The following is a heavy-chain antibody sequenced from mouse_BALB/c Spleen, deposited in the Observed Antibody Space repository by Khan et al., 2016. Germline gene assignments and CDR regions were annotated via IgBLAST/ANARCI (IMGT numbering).Heavy chain of an antibody. J-gene: IGHJ3*01. V-gene: IGHV7-3*02. CDR1: GFTFTDYY. CDR3: ASLTGTIAY. D-gene: IGHD4-1*01. Sequence: EVELVESGGGLVQTGGSLRLSCATSGFTFTDYYMTWVRQPPGKAFEWLGFIRNKAGGYTTEYSASVKDRFTISRDNSQSILYLQMITLRAEESATYYCASLTGTIAYWGQGTLVTVSA. CDR2: IRNKAGGYTT.